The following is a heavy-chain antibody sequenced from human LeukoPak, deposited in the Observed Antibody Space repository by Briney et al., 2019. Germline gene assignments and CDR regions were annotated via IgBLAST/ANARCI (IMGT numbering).Heavy chain of an antibody. Sequence: GGSLRLSCAASGFTFDDYAMHWVRQAPGKGLEWVSLISWDGGSTYYADSVKGRFTISRDNSKNSLYLQMNSLRAEDTALYYCAKDKMVRGVIYYYYYGMDVWGQGTTVTVSS. CDR2: ISWDGGST. J-gene: IGHJ6*02. V-gene: IGHV3-43D*03. D-gene: IGHD3-10*01. CDR3: AKDKMVRGVIYYYYYGMDV. CDR1: GFTFDDYA.